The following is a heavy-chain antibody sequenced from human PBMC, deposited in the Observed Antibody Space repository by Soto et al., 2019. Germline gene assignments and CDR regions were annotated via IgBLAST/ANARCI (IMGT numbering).Heavy chain of an antibody. V-gene: IGHV3-48*02. CDR1: GISFSSYG. Sequence: GGSLRLSCATSGISFSSYGMNWVRQAPGKGLEWVSYISSRSSTIYYADSVKGRFTISRDNAKNSLYLQMNSLRDEDTAVYYCAREGFMIVLTSYHYGMDVWGQGTTVTVSS. CDR2: ISSRSSTI. J-gene: IGHJ6*02. D-gene: IGHD3-22*01. CDR3: AREGFMIVLTSYHYGMDV.